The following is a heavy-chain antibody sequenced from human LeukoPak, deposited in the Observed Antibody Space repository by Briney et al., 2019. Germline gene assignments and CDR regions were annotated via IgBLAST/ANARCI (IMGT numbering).Heavy chain of an antibody. CDR3: ARAVRYYDILTGYP. CDR2: MNPNSGNT. J-gene: IGHJ4*02. Sequence: GASVKVSCKASGYTFTSYDINWVRQATGQGLEWMGWMNPNSGNTGYAQKFQGRVTMTRNTSISTAYMELSSLRSEDTAGYYCARAVRYYDILTGYPWGQGTLVTVSS. V-gene: IGHV1-8*01. CDR1: GYTFTSYD. D-gene: IGHD3-9*01.